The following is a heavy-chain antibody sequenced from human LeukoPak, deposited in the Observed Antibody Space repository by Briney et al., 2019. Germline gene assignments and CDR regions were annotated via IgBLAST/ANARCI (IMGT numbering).Heavy chain of an antibody. D-gene: IGHD3-10*01. CDR1: GDSVSSNSAA. Sequence: SQTLSLTCAISGDSVSSNSAAWNWIRQSPSRGLEWLGRTYYRSKWYNDYAVSVKSRITINPDTSKNQFSLQLNSVTPEDTAVYYCARDVRGVIINGESYFDYWGQGTLVTVSS. CDR2: TYYRSKWYN. J-gene: IGHJ4*02. CDR3: ARDVRGVIINGESYFDY. V-gene: IGHV6-1*01.